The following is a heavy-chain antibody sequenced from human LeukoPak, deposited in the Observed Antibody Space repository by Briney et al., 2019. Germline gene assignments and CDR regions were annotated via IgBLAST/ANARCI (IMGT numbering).Heavy chain of an antibody. D-gene: IGHD3-9*01. V-gene: IGHV3-30*18. Sequence: GGSLRLSCAASGFTFSSYGMHWVRQAPGKGLEGVAVISYDGSNKYYADSVKGRFTISRDNSKNTLYLQMNSLRAEDTAVYYCAKESGVLRYFDCYDYWGQGTLVTVSS. J-gene: IGHJ4*02. CDR1: GFTFSSYG. CDR2: ISYDGSNK. CDR3: AKESGVLRYFDCYDY.